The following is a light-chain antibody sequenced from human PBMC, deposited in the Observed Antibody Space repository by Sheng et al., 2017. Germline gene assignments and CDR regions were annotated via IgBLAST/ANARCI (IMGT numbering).Light chain of an antibody. V-gene: IGLV2-14*01. CDR1: SSDFGVYNY. CDR2: MSV. Sequence: QSALTQPASVSGSLGQSITISCTGTSSDFGVYNYVSWYQQHPGKAPKLHDLLMSVIGPQGFRNRFSGSKSDNTASLTISGLQAEDEADYYCCSYTRSSTYVFGSGTKVTVL. CDR3: CSYTRSSTYV. J-gene: IGLJ1*01.